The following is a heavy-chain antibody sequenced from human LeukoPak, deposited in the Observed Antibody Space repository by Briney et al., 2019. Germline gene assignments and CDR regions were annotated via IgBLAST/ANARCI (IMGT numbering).Heavy chain of an antibody. CDR1: GDSISTYY. CDR3: ARLRWQLVGPYFDY. CDR2: IYSSGNT. D-gene: IGHD1-26*01. J-gene: IGHJ4*02. V-gene: IGHV4-59*01. Sequence: SETLSLTCSFSGDSISTYYWSWLRQSPGKGLEWIGHIYSSGNTDYNSSLKRRVTISVDTSKSQFSLRLSSVTATDTAVYYCARLRWQLVGPYFDYWGQGSLVTVCS.